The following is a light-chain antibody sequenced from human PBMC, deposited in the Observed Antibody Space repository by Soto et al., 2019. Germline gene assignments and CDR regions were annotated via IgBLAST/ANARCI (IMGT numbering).Light chain of an antibody. CDR1: QSVNSNF. V-gene: IGKV3-20*01. Sequence: EIVLTQSPGTLSLSPGERATLSCRADQSVNSNFFAWFHQKPGQAPRLLIYGVSSMATGIPDGFSGSGSGTDFTLTISRLEPEDFAVYYCQQYGSTPRTFGQGTKVEIK. CDR2: GVS. J-gene: IGKJ1*01. CDR3: QQYGSTPRT.